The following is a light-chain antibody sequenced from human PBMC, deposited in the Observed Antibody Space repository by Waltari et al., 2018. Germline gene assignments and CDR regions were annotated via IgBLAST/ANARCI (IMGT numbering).Light chain of an antibody. CDR3: QHYVRLPAT. J-gene: IGKJ1*01. V-gene: IGKV3-20*01. CDR2: GTS. CDR1: QSVSRS. Sequence: EIVLAQSPATLSLSPGERATLACRARQSVSRSLAWYQQKPGQAPRLLIYGTSIRATGIPDRFSGSGSGTDFSLTISRLESEDFAVYYCQHYVRLPATFGQGTKVEIK.